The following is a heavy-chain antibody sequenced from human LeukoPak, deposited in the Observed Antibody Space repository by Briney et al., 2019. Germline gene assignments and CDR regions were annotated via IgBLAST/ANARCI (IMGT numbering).Heavy chain of an antibody. D-gene: IGHD3-3*01. CDR3: AGVGTQYDFWSGYYTPKDAFDI. CDR1: GGTFSSYA. J-gene: IGHJ3*02. Sequence: GASVKVSCKASGGTFSSYAISWVRQAPGQGLEWMGRIIPILGIANYAQKFQGRVTITADKSTSTAYMELSSLRSEDTAVYYCAGVGTQYDFWSGYYTPKDAFDIWGQGTMVTVSS. CDR2: IIPILGIA. V-gene: IGHV1-69*04.